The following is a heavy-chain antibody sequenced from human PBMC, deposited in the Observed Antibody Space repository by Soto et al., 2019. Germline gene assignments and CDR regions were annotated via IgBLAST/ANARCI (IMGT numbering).Heavy chain of an antibody. Sequence: GGSLRLSCAASGFTFSNSAMTWVRQAPGKGLEWVSAISGSGVSTYYADSVKGRFTISRDNSKNTLFLEMNSLKVEDTAVYFCAKDRYFPRPTATHYWGQGPLVTVSS. CDR1: GFTFSNSA. D-gene: IGHD3-9*01. J-gene: IGHJ4*02. CDR3: AKDRYFPRPTATHY. V-gene: IGHV3-23*01. CDR2: ISGSGVST.